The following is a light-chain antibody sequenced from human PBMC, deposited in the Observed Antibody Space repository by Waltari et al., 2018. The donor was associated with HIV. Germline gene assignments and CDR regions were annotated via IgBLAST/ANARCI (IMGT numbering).Light chain of an antibody. CDR2: EVI. J-gene: IGLJ1*01. V-gene: IGLV2-14*01. CDR3: NSYTTNSNYV. Sequence: QSALTQPASVSASPGQSITISCTGTSSDIGGYNYVSWYQQHPGKAPNLMIYEVINRPSGFSSRFSGPKSGNTASLTISGLQAENEAHYYCNSYTTNSNYVFGTGTKFTV. CDR1: SSDIGGYNY.